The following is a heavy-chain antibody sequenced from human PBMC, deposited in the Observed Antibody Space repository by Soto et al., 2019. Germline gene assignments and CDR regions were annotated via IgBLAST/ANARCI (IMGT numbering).Heavy chain of an antibody. Sequence: SETLSLTCTVSGGSVSSGNYYWSWIRQPPGKGLEWIGFIYYTGSTSYNPSLKSRVTISMDTSKNQFSLKLTSVTAADTAVYYCARVPTPWGQGTLVTVSS. CDR3: ARVPTP. CDR1: GGSVSSGNYY. D-gene: IGHD2-2*01. V-gene: IGHV4-61*01. CDR2: IYYTGST. J-gene: IGHJ5*02.